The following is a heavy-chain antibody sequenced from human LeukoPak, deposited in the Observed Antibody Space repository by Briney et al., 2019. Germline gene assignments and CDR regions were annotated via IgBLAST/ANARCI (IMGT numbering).Heavy chain of an antibody. J-gene: IGHJ4*02. D-gene: IGHD5-18*01. CDR1: GGSFSGYY. CDR3: ARGGYSYGYGY. V-gene: IGHV4-34*01. Sequence: WGTLSLTCAVYGGSFSGYYWSGIRQPPGKGLEWIGEINHSGSTNYNPSLKSRVTISVDTSKTQFSLKLSSVTAADTAVCYCARGGYSYGYGYWGQGTLVTVSS. CDR2: INHSGST.